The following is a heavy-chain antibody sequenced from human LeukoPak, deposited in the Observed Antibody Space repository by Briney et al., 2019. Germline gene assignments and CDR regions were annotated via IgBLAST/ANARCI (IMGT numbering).Heavy chain of an antibody. CDR1: GGSISSYY. Sequence: PSETLSLTCTVSGGSISSYYWSWIRQPPGKGLEWIGYIYYSGSTNYNPPLKSRVTISVDTSKNQFSLKLSSVTAADTAVYYCARDTVGATNYYYYYYMDVWGKGTTVTVSS. V-gene: IGHV4-59*12. CDR3: ARDTVGATNYYYYYYMDV. CDR2: IYYSGST. J-gene: IGHJ6*03. D-gene: IGHD1-26*01.